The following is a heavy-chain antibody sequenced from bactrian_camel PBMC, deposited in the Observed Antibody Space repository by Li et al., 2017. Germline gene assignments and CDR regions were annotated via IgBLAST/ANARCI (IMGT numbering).Heavy chain of an antibody. D-gene: IGHD5*01. J-gene: IGHJ6*01. CDR1: SGISNTYC. Sequence: HVQLVESGGGSVQAGGSLRLSCVVSSGISNTYCLAWFRQAPGKEREGVATIYTGGGSTYYADSVKGRFTISRDNANKMVYLQMISLKPEDPAVYYCAADWGNFYAPEAFGDWGQGTQVTVS. CDR2: IYTGGGST. CDR3: AADWGNFYAPEAFGD. V-gene: IGHV3S53*01.